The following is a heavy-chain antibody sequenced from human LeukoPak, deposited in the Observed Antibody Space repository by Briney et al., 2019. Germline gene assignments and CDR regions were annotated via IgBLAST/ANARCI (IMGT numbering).Heavy chain of an antibody. CDR2: ISWDGGTT. Sequence: GGSLRLSCAASGFTFDDYAMHWFRQGPGKGLEWVSFISWDGGTTYYADSVKGRFTISRDNSKNSLFLQMNSLRAEDTAFYYCAKDLRGGSYNFDYWGQGTLVTVSS. CDR3: AKDLRGGSYNFDY. CDR1: GFTFDDYA. D-gene: IGHD1-26*01. V-gene: IGHV3-43D*04. J-gene: IGHJ4*02.